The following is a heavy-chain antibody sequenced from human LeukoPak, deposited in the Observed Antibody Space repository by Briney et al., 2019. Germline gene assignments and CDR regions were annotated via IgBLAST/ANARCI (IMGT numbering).Heavy chain of an antibody. Sequence: ASVKVSCKASGYTFTSYDINWVRQATGQGLEWMGWMNPNSGNTGYAQKFQGRVTITRNTSISTAYMELSSLRSEDTAVYYCASTWEPELPHDAFGIWGQGTMVTVSS. J-gene: IGHJ3*02. CDR3: ASTWEPELPHDAFGI. CDR1: GYTFTSYD. CDR2: MNPNSGNT. V-gene: IGHV1-8*03. D-gene: IGHD1-26*01.